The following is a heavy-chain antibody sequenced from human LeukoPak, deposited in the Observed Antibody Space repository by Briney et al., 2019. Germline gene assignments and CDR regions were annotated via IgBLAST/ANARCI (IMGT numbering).Heavy chain of an antibody. Sequence: GGPLRLSCAASGFNFSSYAMSWVRQAPGKGLEGVSAISGSGGITYYADSMKGRFTITRDNSKNTVYLQMNSLRAEDTSVYYCAKELVRGYYFDYWGQGTLVTVSS. CDR1: GFNFSSYA. CDR2: ISGSGGIT. D-gene: IGHD3-10*01. J-gene: IGHJ4*02. CDR3: AKELVRGYYFDY. V-gene: IGHV3-23*01.